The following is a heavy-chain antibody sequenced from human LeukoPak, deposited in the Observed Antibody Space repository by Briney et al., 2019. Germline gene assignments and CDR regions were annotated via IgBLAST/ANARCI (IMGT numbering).Heavy chain of an antibody. D-gene: IGHD6-19*01. J-gene: IGHJ3*02. CDR2: ISAYNGNT. V-gene: IGHV1-18*01. CDR1: GYTFTSYG. Sequence: ASVKVSCKASGYTFTSYGISWVRQAPGQGLEWMGWISAYNGNTNYAQKLQGRVTMTTDTSTSTAYMELRSLRSDDTAVYYCARDARKYSSGWDDAFGIWGQGTMVTVSS. CDR3: ARDARKYSSGWDDAFGI.